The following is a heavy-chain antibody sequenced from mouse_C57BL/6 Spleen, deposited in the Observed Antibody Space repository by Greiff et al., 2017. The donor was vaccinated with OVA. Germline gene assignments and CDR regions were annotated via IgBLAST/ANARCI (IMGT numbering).Heavy chain of an antibody. V-gene: IGHV5-17*01. D-gene: IGHD2-5*01. CDR2: ISSGSSTI. Sequence: EVKVVESGGGLVKPGGSLKLSCAASGFTFSDYGMHWVRQAPEKGLEWVAYISSGSSTIYYADTVKGRFTISRDNAKNTLFLQMTSLRSEDTAMYYCARPYYSNYLDYWGQGTTLTVSS. CDR1: GFTFSDYG. CDR3: ARPYYSNYLDY. J-gene: IGHJ2*01.